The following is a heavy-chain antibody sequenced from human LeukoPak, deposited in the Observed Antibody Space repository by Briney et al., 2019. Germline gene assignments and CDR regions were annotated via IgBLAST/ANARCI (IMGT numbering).Heavy chain of an antibody. CDR2: IYDTGST. V-gene: IGHV4-59*01. CDR3: ARAQQLVRGFDY. CDR1: GGSISSYY. D-gene: IGHD6-13*01. Sequence: SETLSLTCTVSGGSISSYYWSWIRQPPGKGLEWIGYIYDTGSTNYNPSLKSRVTISVDTSKNQFSLKLSSVTAADTAVYYCARAQQLVRGFDYWGQGTLVTVSS. J-gene: IGHJ4*02.